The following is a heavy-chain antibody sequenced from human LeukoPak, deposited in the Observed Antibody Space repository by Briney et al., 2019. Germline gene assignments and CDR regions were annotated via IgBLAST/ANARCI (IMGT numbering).Heavy chain of an antibody. Sequence: GGSLRLSCAASGFTFSSYSMNWVRQAPGKGLEWVSSISSSSSYIYYADSVKGRFTISRDNAKNSLYLQMNSLRAEDTAVYYCARVRRAYCGGDCYGPFDYWGQGTLVTVSS. CDR1: GFTFSSYS. CDR2: ISSSSSYI. D-gene: IGHD2-21*02. J-gene: IGHJ4*02. V-gene: IGHV3-21*01. CDR3: ARVRRAYCGGDCYGPFDY.